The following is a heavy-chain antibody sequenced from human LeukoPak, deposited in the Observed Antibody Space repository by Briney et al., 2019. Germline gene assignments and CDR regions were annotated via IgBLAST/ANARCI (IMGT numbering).Heavy chain of an antibody. D-gene: IGHD3-22*01. J-gene: IGHJ5*02. V-gene: IGHV2-5*01. CDR3: AHMFYYDRSGYYIVNWFDP. Sequence: SGPTLVKPTQTLTLTCTFSGFSLSTSGVGVGWIRQPPGKALEWLALIYWNDDKRYSPSLKSRLAITKDTSKNQVVLTMTNMDPVDTATYYCAHMFYYDRSGYYIVNWFDPWGQGTLVTVSS. CDR1: GFSLSTSGVG. CDR2: IYWNDDK.